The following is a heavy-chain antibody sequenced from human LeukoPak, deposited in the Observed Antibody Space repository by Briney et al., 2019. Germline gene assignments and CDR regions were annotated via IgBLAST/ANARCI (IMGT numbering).Heavy chain of an antibody. Sequence: GGSLRLSCAASGFIFRTYWMNWVRQAPGKGLERVANIKEDGSEKYYVDSVKGRFTISRDNAKNSLYLQMNSLRAEDTAVYYCAREALFFYNYFGMDVWGKGTTVIVSS. D-gene: IGHD3-3*01. J-gene: IGHJ6*04. CDR2: IKEDGSEK. CDR1: GFIFRTYW. CDR3: AREALFFYNYFGMDV. V-gene: IGHV3-7*03.